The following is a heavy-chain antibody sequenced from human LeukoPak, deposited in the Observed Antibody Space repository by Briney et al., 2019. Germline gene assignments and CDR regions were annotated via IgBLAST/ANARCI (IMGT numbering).Heavy chain of an antibody. J-gene: IGHJ4*02. CDR2: INPNSGGT. Sequence: ASVKVSCKASGYTFTGYYMHWVRQAPGQGLEWMGWINPNSGGTNYAQKFQGRVTMTRDTSISTAYMELSRLRSDDTAVYYCATKGAYYYDSSGSHYFDYWGQGTLVTVSS. CDR1: GYTFTGYY. CDR3: ATKGAYYYDSSGSHYFDY. V-gene: IGHV1-2*02. D-gene: IGHD3-22*01.